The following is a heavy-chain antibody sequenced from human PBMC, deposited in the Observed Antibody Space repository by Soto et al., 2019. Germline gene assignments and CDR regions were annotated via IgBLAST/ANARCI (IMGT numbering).Heavy chain of an antibody. CDR1: GGTFSSYA. CDR2: IIPIFGTA. CDR3: ARARFPHYYDSIGGFDY. J-gene: IGHJ4*02. D-gene: IGHD3-22*01. Sequence: GASVKVSCKASGGTFSSYAISWVRQAPGQGLEWIGGIIPIFGTANYAQKFQGRVTITADESTSTAYMELSSLRSEDTAVYYCARARFPHYYDSIGGFDYWGQGTLVTVSS. V-gene: IGHV1-69*13.